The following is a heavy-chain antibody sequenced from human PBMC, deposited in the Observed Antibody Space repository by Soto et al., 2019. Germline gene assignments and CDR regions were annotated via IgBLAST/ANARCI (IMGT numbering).Heavy chain of an antibody. V-gene: IGHV3-23*01. CDR3: ARKYYSDSSTYYGNWFDP. D-gene: IGHD3-22*01. Sequence: GGSLRLSCAASGFTFSNYAMSWVRQAPGKGLEWVSAISGSGGSTYYADSVKGRFTISRDNSKNTLYLQMNSLRGEDTAVFYCARKYYSDSSTYYGNWFDPWGQGTLVTVSS. J-gene: IGHJ5*02. CDR2: ISGSGGST. CDR1: GFTFSNYA.